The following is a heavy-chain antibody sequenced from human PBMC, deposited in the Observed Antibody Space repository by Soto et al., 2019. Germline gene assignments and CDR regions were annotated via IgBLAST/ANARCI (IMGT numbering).Heavy chain of an antibody. V-gene: IGHV1-69*01. CDR1: GGTFSSYA. CDR3: ARGFHPCLAGPPLYYDYCMDV. CDR2: IIPIFGTA. Sequence: QVQLVQSGAEVKKPGSSVKVSCKASGGTFSSYAISWVRQAPGQGLEWMGGIIPIFGTANYAQKFQGRVTITTVEDTSTAYMELSSLRFYVTAVYYRARGFHPCLAGPPLYYDYCMDVWGQGTTVTVSS. J-gene: IGHJ6*02.